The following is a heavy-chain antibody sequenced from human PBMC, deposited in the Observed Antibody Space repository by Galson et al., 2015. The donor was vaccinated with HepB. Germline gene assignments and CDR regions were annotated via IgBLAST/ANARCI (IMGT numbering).Heavy chain of an antibody. J-gene: IGHJ4*02. CDR2: IRTYDGNT. V-gene: IGHV1-18*04. D-gene: IGHD2-15*01. CDR3: ARDRDVAVAGGDYYDY. CDR1: GYTFSSFD. Sequence: SVKVSCKASGYTFSSFDISWVRQVPGQGLEWMGWIRTYDGNTKHAQKFQGRLTMSTDPSTSTTYMELRSLRSDDTAVYYCARDRDVAVAGGDYYDYWGQGTLVTVSS.